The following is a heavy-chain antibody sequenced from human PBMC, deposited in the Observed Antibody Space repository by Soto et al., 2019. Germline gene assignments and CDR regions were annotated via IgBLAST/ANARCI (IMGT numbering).Heavy chain of an antibody. CDR1: GFTFSSYS. J-gene: IGHJ4*02. V-gene: IGHV3-48*01. CDR2: ISPSSSSI. Sequence: GGSLRLSCAASGFTFSSYSMHWVRQAPGKGLEWVSYISPSSSSIYYADSVKGRFTISRDNAKNSLYLQMNSLRAEDTAVYYCARVAYYYDSSGYFYWGQGTLGTVSS. CDR3: ARVAYYYDSSGYFY. D-gene: IGHD3-22*01.